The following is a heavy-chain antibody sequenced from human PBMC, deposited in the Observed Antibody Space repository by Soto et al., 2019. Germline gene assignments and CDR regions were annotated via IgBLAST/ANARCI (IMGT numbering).Heavy chain of an antibody. CDR3: ASPPGPTRYSSGWYFDS. CDR1: GGSISSSSYY. V-gene: IGHV4-39*01. J-gene: IGHJ4*02. Sequence: QLQLQESGPGLVKPSETLSLTCTVSGGSISSSSYYWGWIRQPPGKGLEWIGSIYYSGSTYYNPSLQRRVPLSVDTSKHQFSLKLSSATAADTAVDSCASPPGPTRYSSGWYFDSWGQGTLVTVSS. CDR2: IYYSGST. D-gene: IGHD6-19*01.